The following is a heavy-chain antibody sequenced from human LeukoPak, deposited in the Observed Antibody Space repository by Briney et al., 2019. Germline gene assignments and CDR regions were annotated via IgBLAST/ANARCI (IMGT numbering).Heavy chain of an antibody. Sequence: QPGGSLRLSCAASGFTFSSAWMHWVRQGPGRGLVWVSRINDDGTTTYSDSVKGRFTISRDNAENTLYLQMNSLRAEDTAVYYCVRDRVGPDYWGQGTLVTVSS. CDR1: GFTFSSAW. D-gene: IGHD1-26*01. J-gene: IGHJ4*02. V-gene: IGHV3-74*01. CDR3: VRDRVGPDY. CDR2: INDDGTT.